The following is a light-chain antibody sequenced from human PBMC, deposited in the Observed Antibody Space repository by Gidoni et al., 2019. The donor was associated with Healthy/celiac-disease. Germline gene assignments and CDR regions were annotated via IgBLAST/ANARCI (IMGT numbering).Light chain of an antibody. V-gene: IGKV3-20*01. CDR3: QQCYSSPQT. J-gene: IGKJ1*01. CDR2: GAS. Sequence: EIVLTQSPGTLSLSPGARATLSCRASQSVSSSYLAWYQQKPGQAPRLLIYGASSMATGVPDRFSGSGSGTDFTLTISRLQPEDFAVYYCQQCYSSPQTFGQGTQVEIK. CDR1: QSVSSSY.